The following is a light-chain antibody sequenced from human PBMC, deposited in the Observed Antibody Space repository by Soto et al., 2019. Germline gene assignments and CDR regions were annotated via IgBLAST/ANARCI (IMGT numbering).Light chain of an antibody. V-gene: IGLV4-69*01. CDR2: LNSDGSH. CDR3: QTWGTGITV. CDR1: SGHSNYA. J-gene: IGLJ2*01. Sequence: QSVLTQSPSASASLGASVKLTCTLSSGHSNYAIAWHQQQPEKGPQYLMKLNSDGSHSKGDGIPDRFSGSSSGAERYLTISSLQSEDEADYYCQTWGTGITVFGGGTKLTVL.